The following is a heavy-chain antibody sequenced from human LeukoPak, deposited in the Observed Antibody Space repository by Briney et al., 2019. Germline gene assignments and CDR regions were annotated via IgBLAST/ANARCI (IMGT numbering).Heavy chain of an antibody. CDR3: ARRRNYYGSGSYPGWFDP. Sequence: SETLSLTCAVYGGSFSGYYWSWIRQPPGKGLEWIGEINHSGSTNYNPSLKSRVTISVDTSKNQFSLKLSSVTAADTAVYYCARRRNYYGSGSYPGWFDPWSQGTLVTVSS. D-gene: IGHD3-10*01. CDR1: GGSFSGYY. J-gene: IGHJ5*02. CDR2: INHSGST. V-gene: IGHV4-34*01.